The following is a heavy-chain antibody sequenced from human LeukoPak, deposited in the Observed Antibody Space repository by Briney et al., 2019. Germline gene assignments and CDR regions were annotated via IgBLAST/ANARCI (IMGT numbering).Heavy chain of an antibody. Sequence: GESLKISCKVSGYSFTTYWIGWVRQMPGKGLEWMGIINPADSDARYHPSFQGQVTISADKSISTAYLQWSSLKASDTAMYYCARQLRRWELLPSDAFDIWGQGTMVTVSS. J-gene: IGHJ3*02. CDR2: INPADSDA. CDR1: GYSFTTYW. V-gene: IGHV5-51*01. CDR3: ARQLRRWELLPSDAFDI. D-gene: IGHD1-26*01.